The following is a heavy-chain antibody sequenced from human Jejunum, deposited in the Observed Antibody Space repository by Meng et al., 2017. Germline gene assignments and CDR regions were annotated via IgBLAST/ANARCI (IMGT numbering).Heavy chain of an antibody. J-gene: IGHJ4*02. CDR3: AREDCGDCYTYLIY. Sequence: ASVKVTCKASGYSFTKFAIHWVRQAHGQRLEWMRWINAGNGDTKYSHEFQGRVTITRDTSADTAYLDLISLRSEDTAFYYCAREDCGDCYTYLIYWGQGTLVTVSS. D-gene: IGHD2-21*02. V-gene: IGHV1-3*01. CDR1: GYSFTKFA. CDR2: INAGNGDT.